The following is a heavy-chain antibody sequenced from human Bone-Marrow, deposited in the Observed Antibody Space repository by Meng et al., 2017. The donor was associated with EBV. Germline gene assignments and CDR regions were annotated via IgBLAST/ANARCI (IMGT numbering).Heavy chain of an antibody. Sequence: QVQLQESGPGLVKASGTLSLTCAVSGGSISSGDYSRSWIRQPPGKGLEWVGYIYHSGITYYNPSLKSRVTISVDRSKNLFSLKLSSVTAAGTAVYYCARGRGGDFLGYFHHWGQGTLVTVAS. CDR2: IYHSGIT. CDR3: ARGRGGDFLGYFHH. V-gene: IGHV4-30-2*01. J-gene: IGHJ1*01. D-gene: IGHD2-21*02. CDR1: GGSISSGDYS.